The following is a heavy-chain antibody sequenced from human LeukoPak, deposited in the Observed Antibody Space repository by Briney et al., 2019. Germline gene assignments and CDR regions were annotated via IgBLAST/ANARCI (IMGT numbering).Heavy chain of an antibody. CDR1: GFTFSSYT. J-gene: IGHJ4*02. CDR2: ISYDGSNK. Sequence: GRSLRLSCAASGFTFSSYTIHWVRQAPGKGLEWVTIISYDGSNKYYADSVKGRFTISRDNVQNSLYLQMNSLRAEDTAMYYCARDRGYFDNWGQGTLVTVSS. V-gene: IGHV3-30-3*01. CDR3: ARDRGYFDN.